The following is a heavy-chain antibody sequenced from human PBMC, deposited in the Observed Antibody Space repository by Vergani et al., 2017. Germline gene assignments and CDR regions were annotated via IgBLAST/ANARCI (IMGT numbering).Heavy chain of an antibody. CDR2: IYYDGSKK. CDR3: VREXSYCGSTTCRNPSYVYYYHMDV. CDR1: GFTFSTYA. Sequence: QVQLVESGGGVVQPGRSLRLSCTSSGFTFSTYAMPWVRQAPGQGLEWVAIIYYDGSKKYYADSVKGRFTISRDNSRNTLDLLMSSLRAEDTAIYYCVREXSYCGSTTCRNPSYVYYYHMDVWGEGTTVTVSS. D-gene: IGHD2-21*01. J-gene: IGHJ6*03. V-gene: IGHV3-33*01.